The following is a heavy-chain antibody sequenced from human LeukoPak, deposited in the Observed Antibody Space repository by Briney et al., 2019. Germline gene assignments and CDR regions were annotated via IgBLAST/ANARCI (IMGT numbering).Heavy chain of an antibody. D-gene: IGHD3-10*01. CDR1: GFTFDDYA. V-gene: IGHV3-9*01. Sequence: GGSLRLSCAASGFTFDDYAMHWVRQAPGKGLEGVSGISWNSGSIGYADSVKGRFTISRDNAKNSLYLQMNSLRPEDTALYYCAKDGYYGSGRYRYFDYWGQGTLVTVSS. CDR3: AKDGYYGSGRYRYFDY. CDR2: ISWNSGSI. J-gene: IGHJ4*02.